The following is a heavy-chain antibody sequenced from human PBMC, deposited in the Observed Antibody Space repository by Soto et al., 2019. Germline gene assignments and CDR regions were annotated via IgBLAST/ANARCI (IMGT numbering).Heavy chain of an antibody. CDR3: ARALSGDIVVVPAAISFDP. CDR2: IYYSGST. CDR1: GGSISSYY. D-gene: IGHD2-2*01. Sequence: TLSLTCTVSGGSISSYYWSWIRQPPGKGLEWIGYIYYSGSTNYNPSLKSRVTISVDTSKNQFSLKLSSVTAADTAVYYCARALSGDIVVVPAAISFDPWGQGTLVTSPQ. V-gene: IGHV4-59*01. J-gene: IGHJ5*02.